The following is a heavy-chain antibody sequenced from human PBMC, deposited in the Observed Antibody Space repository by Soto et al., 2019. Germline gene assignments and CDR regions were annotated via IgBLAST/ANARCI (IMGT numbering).Heavy chain of an antibody. Sequence: SETLSLTCTVSGGSISSYYWSWIRQPPGKGLEWIGYIYYSGSTNYNPSLKSRVTISVDTSKNQFSLKLSSVTAADTAVYYCARTRNWNYPFDYWGQGTLVTVSS. D-gene: IGHD1-7*01. J-gene: IGHJ4*02. CDR3: ARTRNWNYPFDY. CDR1: GGSISSYY. V-gene: IGHV4-59*01. CDR2: IYYSGST.